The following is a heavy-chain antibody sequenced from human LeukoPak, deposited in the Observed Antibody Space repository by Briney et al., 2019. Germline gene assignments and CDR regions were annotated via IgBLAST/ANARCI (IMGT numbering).Heavy chain of an antibody. D-gene: IGHD5-18*01. CDR1: GFIFSSYG. CDR2: IWYDGSNK. Sequence: GGSLRLSCAASGFIFSSYGMHWVRQAPGKGLEWVAVIWYDGSNKYYADSVKGRFTISRDNSKNTLYLQMNSLRAEDTAVYYCARDQNAGGVQLWWINWFDPWGQGTLVTVSS. J-gene: IGHJ5*02. V-gene: IGHV3-33*08. CDR3: ARDQNAGGVQLWWINWFDP.